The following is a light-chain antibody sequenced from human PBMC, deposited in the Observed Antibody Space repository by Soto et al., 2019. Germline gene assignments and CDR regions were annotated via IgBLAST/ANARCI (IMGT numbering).Light chain of an antibody. CDR1: SSDVGNYNL. V-gene: IGLV2-23*02. Sequence: QSVLTQPASVSGSPGQSITISCTGTSSDVGNYNLVSWYQQHPDKAPKLMIYEVTKRPSGVSNRFSGSKSGNTASLTISGLQAEDEADYYCYSYAGGNTYYVFGTGNKVTVL. CDR3: YSYAGGNTYYV. CDR2: EVT. J-gene: IGLJ1*01.